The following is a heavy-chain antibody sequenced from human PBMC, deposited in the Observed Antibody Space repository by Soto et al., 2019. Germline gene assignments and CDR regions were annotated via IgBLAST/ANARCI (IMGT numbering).Heavy chain of an antibody. V-gene: IGHV3-74*01. CDR2: INSDGSST. CDR1: GFTFSSYW. Sequence: GGSLRLSCAASGFTFSSYWMHWVRQAPGKGLVWVSRINSDGSSTSYADSVKGRFTISRDNAKNTLYLQMNSLRAEDTAVYYCAPSVVVAASFDYWGQGTLVTVSS. D-gene: IGHD2-15*01. J-gene: IGHJ4*02. CDR3: APSVVVAASFDY.